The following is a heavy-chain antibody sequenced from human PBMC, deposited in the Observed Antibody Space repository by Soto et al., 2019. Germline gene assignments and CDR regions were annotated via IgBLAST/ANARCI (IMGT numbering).Heavy chain of an antibody. CDR1: GGIFSSNA. CDR3: VRDMTRTVVPYFDF. Sequence: SVKVSCKASGGIFSSNAISWVRQAPGQGLEWMGGIIPQFSTPYYAQKFQGKITITADESTSTAYMELSSLRSEDTAVYFCVRDMTRTVVPYFDFWSQGTLVTVSS. V-gene: IGHV1-69*13. CDR2: IIPQFSTP. D-gene: IGHD1-7*01. J-gene: IGHJ4*02.